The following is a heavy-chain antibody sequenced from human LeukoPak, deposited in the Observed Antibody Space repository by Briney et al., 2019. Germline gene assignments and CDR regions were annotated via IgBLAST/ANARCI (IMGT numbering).Heavy chain of an antibody. D-gene: IGHD4-17*01. CDR3: ARGRTDFDY. V-gene: IGHV4-59*01. J-gene: IGHJ4*02. Sequence: SETLSLTCTVSGGSISGYYWSWVRQPPGKGLEWIGYISYSGSTNYNPSLKSRVTISVDTSKSQFSLKLSSVTAADTAVYHCARGRTDFDYWGQGTLVTVSS. CDR2: ISYSGST. CDR1: GGSISGYY.